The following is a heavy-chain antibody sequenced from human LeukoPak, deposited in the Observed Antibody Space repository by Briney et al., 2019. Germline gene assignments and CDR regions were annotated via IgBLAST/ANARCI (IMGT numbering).Heavy chain of an antibody. CDR2: IYYSGST. Sequence: SETLSLTCTVFGGSISSYYWSWIRQPPGKGLDWIGYIYYSGSTNYNPSLKSRVTISVDTSKNQFSLKLSSVTAADTAVYYCARLNSIAAAGTGYYYYGMDVWGQGTTVTVSS. CDR3: ARLNSIAAAGTGYYYYGMDV. V-gene: IGHV4-59*08. J-gene: IGHJ6*02. D-gene: IGHD6-13*01. CDR1: GGSISSYY.